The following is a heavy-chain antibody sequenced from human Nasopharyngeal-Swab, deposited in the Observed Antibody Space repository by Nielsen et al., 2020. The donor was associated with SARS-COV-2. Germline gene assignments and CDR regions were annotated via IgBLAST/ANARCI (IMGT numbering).Heavy chain of an antibody. V-gene: IGHV3-48*03. J-gene: IGHJ6*02. Sequence: GESLKISCAASGFTFSSYEMNWVRQAPGKGLEWVSYISSSGSTIYYADSVKGRFTISRDNAKNSLYLQMNSLRAEDTAVYYCARGGTYYDFWSGYYNYYYGKDVWGQGTTVTVSS. CDR2: ISSSGSTI. CDR1: GFTFSSYE. D-gene: IGHD3-3*01. CDR3: ARGGTYYDFWSGYYNYYYGKDV.